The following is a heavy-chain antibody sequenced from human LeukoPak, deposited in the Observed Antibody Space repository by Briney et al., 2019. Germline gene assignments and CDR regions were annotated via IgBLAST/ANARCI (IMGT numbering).Heavy chain of an antibody. Sequence: GGSLRLSCAASGFTFSSYGMSWVRQAPGKGLEWVSYISSSSSTIYYADSVKGRFTISGDNAKNSLYLQMNSLRAEDTAVYYCARGGLRFLEWSGLFDYWGQGTLVTVSS. J-gene: IGHJ4*02. CDR2: ISSSSSTI. D-gene: IGHD3-3*01. V-gene: IGHV3-48*01. CDR3: ARGGLRFLEWSGLFDY. CDR1: GFTFSSYG.